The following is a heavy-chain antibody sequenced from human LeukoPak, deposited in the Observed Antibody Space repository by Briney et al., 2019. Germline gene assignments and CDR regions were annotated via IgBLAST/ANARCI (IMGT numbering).Heavy chain of an antibody. J-gene: IGHJ4*02. D-gene: IGHD2-2*01. V-gene: IGHV3-23*01. CDR1: GFTFSSYA. Sequence: GSLRLSCAASGFTFSSYAMSWVRQAPGKGLEWVSAISGSGGSTYYADSVKGRFTISRDNAKNSLYLQMNSLRAEDTAVYYCARDQVVPAAFDYWGQGTLVTVSS. CDR2: ISGSGGST. CDR3: ARDQVVPAAFDY.